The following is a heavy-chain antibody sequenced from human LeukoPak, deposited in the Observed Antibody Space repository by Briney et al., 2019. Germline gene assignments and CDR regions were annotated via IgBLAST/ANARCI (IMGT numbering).Heavy chain of an antibody. V-gene: IGHV3-30*02. J-gene: IGHJ1*01. CDR3: AKDLYSGSYVLYTFQH. CDR2: IRYDGSNK. D-gene: IGHD1-26*01. CDR1: GFTFSSYG. Sequence: GGSLRLSCAASGFTFSSYGMHWVRQAPGKGLEWVAFIRYDGSNKYYADSVKGRFTISRDNSKNTLYLQMNSLRAEDTAVYYCAKDLYSGSYVLYTFQHWGQGTLVTVSS.